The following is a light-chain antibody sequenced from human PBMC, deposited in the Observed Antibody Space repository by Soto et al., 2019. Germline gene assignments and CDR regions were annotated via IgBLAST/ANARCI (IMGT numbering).Light chain of an antibody. CDR1: QSVSSSY. V-gene: IGKV3-20*01. Sequence: EIVLTQSPGTLSLSQGERVTLSCRGSQSVSSSYLAWYQQKPGQAPRLLIYGASSRATGIPDRFSDSGSGTDFTLTISRLEPEDFAVYYCQQYGRPPLTFGGGTKVEIK. CDR3: QQYGRPPLT. CDR2: GAS. J-gene: IGKJ4*01.